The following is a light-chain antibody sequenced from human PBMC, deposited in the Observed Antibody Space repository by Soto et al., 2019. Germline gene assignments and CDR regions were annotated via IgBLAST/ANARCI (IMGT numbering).Light chain of an antibody. CDR1: QSIDRW. CDR3: QQYNSYLRT. V-gene: IGKV1-5*01. Sequence: DIQMTQSPSTLSASVGDRVTITCRASQSIDRWLAWYQQRPGRAPKFLIYDVANLETGVPSRFSGSGSETEFTLTLSSVQPDDFAIYYCQQYNSYLRTFGGGTKVEIK. J-gene: IGKJ4*01. CDR2: DVA.